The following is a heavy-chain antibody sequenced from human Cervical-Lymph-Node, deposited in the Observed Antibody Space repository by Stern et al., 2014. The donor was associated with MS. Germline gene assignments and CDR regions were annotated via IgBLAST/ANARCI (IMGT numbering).Heavy chain of an antibody. J-gene: IGHJ6*01. CDR2: IDCDDDK. V-gene: IGHV2-70*01. CDR3: ARTVFTTDGNHQAIDGMDV. CDR1: GFSLRASAMC. D-gene: IGHD1-14*01. Sequence: QVTLKESGPALVRPTETLTLTCTFSGFSLRASAMCVSWIRQPPGKALEWLGIIDCDDDKYYSPSLKTRLTISKDTSKNQVVLIMTNMDPVDTATYYCARTVFTTDGNHQAIDGMDVWGQGTTVTVSS.